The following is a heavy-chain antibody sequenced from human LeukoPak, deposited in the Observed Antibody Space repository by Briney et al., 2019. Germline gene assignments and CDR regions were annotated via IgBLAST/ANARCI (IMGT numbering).Heavy chain of an antibody. V-gene: IGHV1-69*04. Sequence: GASVKVSCKASGGTFSSYAISWVRQAPGQGLEWMGRIIPILGIAKYAQKFQGRVTISADKSTSTAYMELSSLRSEDTAVYYCARDGCLTGTPLSLSFVCSGQGALVADSS. D-gene: IGHD1-7*01. J-gene: IGHJ4*02. CDR1: GGTFSSYA. CDR3: ARDGCLTGTPLSLSFVC. CDR2: IIPILGIA.